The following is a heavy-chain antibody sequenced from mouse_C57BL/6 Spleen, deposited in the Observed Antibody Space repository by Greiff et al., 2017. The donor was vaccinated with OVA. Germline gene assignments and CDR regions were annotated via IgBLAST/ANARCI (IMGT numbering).Heavy chain of an antibody. V-gene: IGHV1-15*01. Sequence: QVQLKESGAELVRPGASVTLSCKASGYTFTDYEMHWVKQTPVHGLEWIGAIDPETGGTAYNQKFKGKAILTADKSSSTAYMELRSLTSEDSAVYYCTRSIYDYDFDYWGQGTTLTVSS. D-gene: IGHD2-4*01. CDR1: GYTFTDYE. CDR3: TRSIYDYDFDY. J-gene: IGHJ2*01. CDR2: IDPETGGT.